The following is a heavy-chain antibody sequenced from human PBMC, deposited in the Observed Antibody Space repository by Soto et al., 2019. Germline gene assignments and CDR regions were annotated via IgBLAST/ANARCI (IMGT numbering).Heavy chain of an antibody. Sequence: GASVKVSCKASGVTFSSYAISWVRQAPGQGLEWMGGIIPIFGTANYAQKFQGRVTITADESTSTAYMELSSLRSEDTAVYYCARDDYYDSRKALDYWGQGTLVTAPQ. CDR1: GVTFSSYA. CDR2: IIPIFGTA. J-gene: IGHJ4*02. D-gene: IGHD3-22*01. V-gene: IGHV1-69*13. CDR3: ARDDYYDSRKALDY.